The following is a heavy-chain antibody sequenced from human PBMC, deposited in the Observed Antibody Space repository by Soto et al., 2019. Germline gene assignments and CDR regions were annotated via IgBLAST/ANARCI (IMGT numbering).Heavy chain of an antibody. V-gene: IGHV1-46*01. D-gene: IGHD4-17*01. CDR3: ARGPDDSDVPRWDY. CDR1: GYTFTSYY. J-gene: IGHJ4*02. Sequence: QVQLVQSGTEVKKPGASVKVSCKASGYTFTSYYIHWVRQAPGQGLEWMGIINLRGGTTEYAHKFRGRVTVTGDTSTRTAYMELSSLRSEDTAVYFCARGPDDSDVPRWDYWGQGTLITVSS. CDR2: INLRGGTT.